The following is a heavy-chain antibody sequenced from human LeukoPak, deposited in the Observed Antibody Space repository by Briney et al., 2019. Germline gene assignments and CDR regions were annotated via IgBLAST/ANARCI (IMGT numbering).Heavy chain of an antibody. J-gene: IGHJ4*02. CDR3: ARMITFGGVIPD. D-gene: IGHD3-16*01. V-gene: IGHV4-34*01. Sequence: PSETLSLTCAVYGGSFSGYYWSWIRQPPGKGLEWIGEINHSGSTYYNPSLKSRVTISVDTSKNQFSLKLSSVTAADTAVYYWARMITFGGVIPDWGQGTLVTVSS. CDR2: INHSGST. CDR1: GGSFSGYY.